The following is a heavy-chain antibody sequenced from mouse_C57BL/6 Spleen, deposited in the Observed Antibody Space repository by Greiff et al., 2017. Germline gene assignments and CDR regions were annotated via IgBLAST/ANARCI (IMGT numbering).Heavy chain of an antibody. CDR2: IDPNSGGT. V-gene: IGHV1-72*01. J-gene: IGHJ1*03. Sequence: QVQLQQPGAELVKPGASVKLSCKASGYTFTSYWMHWVKQRPGRGLEWIGRIDPNSGGTKYNEKFKSKATLTVDKPSSTAYMQLSSLTSEDSAAYYCARPGGYYYGSSLNWYFDVWGTGTTVTVSS. CDR1: GYTFTSYW. CDR3: ARPGGYYYGSSLNWYFDV. D-gene: IGHD1-1*01.